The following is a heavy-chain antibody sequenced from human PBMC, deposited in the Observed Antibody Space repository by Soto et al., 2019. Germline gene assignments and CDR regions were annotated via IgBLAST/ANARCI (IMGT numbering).Heavy chain of an antibody. CDR3: ARVATRLQSMEVLEY. V-gene: IGHV3-30*03. J-gene: IGHJ4*02. Sequence: QVQLVESGGGVVQPGTSLRLSCKASGFIFRDYLIHWVRQAPGKGLEWLAVLSFDGTAEYYADSTLGRFTISRDVPKSTTYLVINNVSREDTAMYYCARVATRLQSMEVLEYLGQGTLVTVPS. CDR1: GFIFRDYL. CDR2: LSFDGTAE. D-gene: IGHD1-1*01.